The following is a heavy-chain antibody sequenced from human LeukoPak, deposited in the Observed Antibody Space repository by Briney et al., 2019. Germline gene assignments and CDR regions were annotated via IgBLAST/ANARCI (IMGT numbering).Heavy chain of an antibody. V-gene: IGHV1-2*02. CDR1: GYTFTSYD. D-gene: IGHD3-10*01. Sequence: ASVKVSCKASGYTFTSYDIHWVRQATGQGLEWMGWINPYSENTDYAQKFQGRVTMTRDTSISTAYMELSRLRSDDTAVYYCASMVRGVIITSLDYWGQGTLVTVSS. CDR3: ASMVRGVIITSLDY. J-gene: IGHJ4*02. CDR2: INPYSENT.